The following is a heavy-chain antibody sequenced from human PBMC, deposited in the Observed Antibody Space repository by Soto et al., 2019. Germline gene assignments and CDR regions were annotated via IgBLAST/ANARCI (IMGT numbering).Heavy chain of an antibody. V-gene: IGHV1-3*05. CDR2: INAGNGNT. CDR3: ARGTVVTHFDY. J-gene: IGHJ4*02. Sequence: QVQLVQSGAEEKKPGASVKVSCKASGYTFTSYAMHWVRQAPGQRLEWMGWINAGNGNTKYSQKFQGRVPITRDTSASTAYMELSSLRSEDTAVYYCARGTVVTHFDYWGQGTLVTVSS. D-gene: IGHD2-15*01. CDR1: GYTFTSYA.